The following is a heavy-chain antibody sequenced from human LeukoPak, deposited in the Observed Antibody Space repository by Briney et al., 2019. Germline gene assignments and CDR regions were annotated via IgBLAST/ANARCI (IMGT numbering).Heavy chain of an antibody. J-gene: IGHJ4*02. D-gene: IGHD1-20*01. CDR1: GFTFSYYE. CDR3: ARPLSGTTDFDY. CDR2: ISNSGATI. Sequence: GGSLRLSCAASGFTFSYYEMNWVRQAPGKGLELVSYISNSGATIYYADSVKGRFTISRDNAKKSLYLQMNSLRAEDTAVYYCARPLSGTTDFDYWGQGTLVTVTS. V-gene: IGHV3-48*03.